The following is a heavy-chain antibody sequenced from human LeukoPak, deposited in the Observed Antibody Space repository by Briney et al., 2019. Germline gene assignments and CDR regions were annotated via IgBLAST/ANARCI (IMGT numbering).Heavy chain of an antibody. J-gene: IGHJ4*02. V-gene: IGHV3-20*04. D-gene: IGHD3-10*01. CDR1: GFTFHDYD. CDR2: INWNGDRT. Sequence: GGFLRLSCAASGFTFHDYDMSWVRPSPGKGLEWVSGINWNGDRTGYADSVKGRFTISRDNAKKSLYLQMNSLRAEDTALYYCARRDYYGSGSPDFWGQGTLVTVSS. CDR3: ARRDYYGSGSPDF.